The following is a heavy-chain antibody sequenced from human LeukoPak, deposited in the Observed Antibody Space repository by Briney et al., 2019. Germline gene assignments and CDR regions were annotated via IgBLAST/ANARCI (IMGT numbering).Heavy chain of an antibody. D-gene: IGHD1-26*01. Sequence: GRSLRLSCAASGFTFSSYGMHWVRQAPGKGLEWVAVISYDGSNKYYADSVKGRFTISRDNSKNTLYLQMNSLRAEDTAVYYCARDLDQYSGRHGGFGHDFWGQGTLVTVSS. CDR2: ISYDGSNK. V-gene: IGHV3-30*03. CDR1: GFTFSSYG. J-gene: IGHJ4*02. CDR3: ARDLDQYSGRHGGFGHDF.